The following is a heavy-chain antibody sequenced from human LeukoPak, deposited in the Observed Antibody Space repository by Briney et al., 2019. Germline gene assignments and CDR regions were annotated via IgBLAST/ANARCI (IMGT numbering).Heavy chain of an antibody. CDR1: GGTFSSYA. V-gene: IGHV1-46*01. J-gene: IGHJ4*02. D-gene: IGHD3-22*01. CDR3: ARETYSSGSGERGY. Sequence: ASVKVSCKASGGTFSSYAISWVRQAPGQGLEWMGIINPTDDSTRYAQKFQGRVTMTRDMSTSTVYMELSSLKSEDTAVYYCARETYSSGSGERGYWGQGTLVTVSS. CDR2: INPTDDST.